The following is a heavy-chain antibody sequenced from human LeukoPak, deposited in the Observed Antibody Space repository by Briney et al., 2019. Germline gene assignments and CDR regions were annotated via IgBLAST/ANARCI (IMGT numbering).Heavy chain of an antibody. CDR2: IYYSGST. CDR3: ATTGYSSGCGWFDP. V-gene: IGHV4-59*08. Sequence: SETLSLTCTVSGGSISSYYWSWLRQPPGKGREWFGYIYYSGSTNYNPSLKSRVTISVDTSKNQFSLKLSSVTAADTAVYYCATTGYSSGCGWFDPWGQGALVTVSS. CDR1: GGSISSYY. D-gene: IGHD6-19*01. J-gene: IGHJ5*02.